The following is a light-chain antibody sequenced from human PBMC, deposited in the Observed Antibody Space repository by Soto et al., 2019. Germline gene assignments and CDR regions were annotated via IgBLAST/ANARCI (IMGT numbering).Light chain of an antibody. CDR2: KAS. V-gene: IGKV1-5*03. CDR3: QQYHSFWT. Sequence: DIQMTQSPPTLSASVGDTVTITCRASQSISGWVAWYQQRPGKAPKLLIYKASTLESGVPSRFRGSGSGTEFTLTISSLQPDDFATYYCQQYHSFWTFGQGTKVEIK. CDR1: QSISGW. J-gene: IGKJ1*01.